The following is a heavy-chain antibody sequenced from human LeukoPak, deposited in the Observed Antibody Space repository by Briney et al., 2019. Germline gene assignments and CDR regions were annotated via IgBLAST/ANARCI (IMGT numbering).Heavy chain of an antibody. J-gene: IGHJ4*02. CDR2: IYYSGST. V-gene: IGHV4-39*07. CDR3: ARAAVTRGYFDY. CDR1: GGSISSSSYY. Sequence: SETLSLTCTVSGGSISSSSYYWGWIRQPPGKGLEWIGSIYYSGSTYYNPSLKSRVTISVDTSKNQFSLKLSSVTAADTAVYYCARAAVTRGYFDYWGQGTLVTVSS. D-gene: IGHD4-17*01.